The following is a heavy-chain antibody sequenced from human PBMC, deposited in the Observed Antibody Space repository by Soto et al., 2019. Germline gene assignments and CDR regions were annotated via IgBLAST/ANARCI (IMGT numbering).Heavy chain of an antibody. J-gene: IGHJ4*02. CDR3: ARGLNGYLHYFDY. V-gene: IGHV1-3*01. Sequence: PGESLKISCKGSGYSFTSYWISWVRQAPGQRLEWMGWINAGNGNTKYSQKFQGRVTITRDTSASTAYMELSSLRSEDTAVYYCARGLNGYLHYFDYWGQGTPVTVSS. CDR1: GYSFTSYW. D-gene: IGHD5-18*01. CDR2: INAGNGNT.